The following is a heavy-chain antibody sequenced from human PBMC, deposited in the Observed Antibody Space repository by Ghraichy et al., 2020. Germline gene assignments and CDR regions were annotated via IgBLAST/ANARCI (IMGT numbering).Heavy chain of an antibody. CDR3: AKGGDGYTNAFYYFDY. V-gene: IGHV3-11*01. CDR1: GFTFSDYY. CDR2: ISRSGSTI. Sequence: LNISCAASGFTFSDYYMSWIRQAPGKGLEWVSYISRSGSTIYYADSVKGRFTISRDNAKNSVHLQLNSLRAEDTAVYYCAKGGDGYTNAFYYFDYWGQGTLVTVSS. D-gene: IGHD5-24*01. J-gene: IGHJ4*02.